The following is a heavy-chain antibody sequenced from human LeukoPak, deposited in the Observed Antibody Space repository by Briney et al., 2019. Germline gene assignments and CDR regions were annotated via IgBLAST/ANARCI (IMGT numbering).Heavy chain of an antibody. D-gene: IGHD3-10*01. V-gene: IGHV3-20*01. Sequence: PGGSLRLSCAASGFTFSNYAMSWVRQAPGKGLEWVSGINWNGGSTGYADSVKGRFTISRDNAKNSLYLQMNCLRAEDTALYHCARVRYDYGSGSYYDFDYWGQGTLVTVSS. J-gene: IGHJ4*02. CDR3: ARVRYDYGSGSYYDFDY. CDR2: INWNGGST. CDR1: GFTFSNYA.